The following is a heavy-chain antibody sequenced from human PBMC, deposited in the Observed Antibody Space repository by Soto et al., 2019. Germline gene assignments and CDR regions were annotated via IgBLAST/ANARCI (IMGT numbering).Heavy chain of an antibody. V-gene: IGHV3-13*01. CDR3: ASLVRDSSGYYYVG. D-gene: IGHD3-22*01. CDR2: IGTAGDT. CDR1: GFTFSSYD. Sequence: GGSLRLSCAASGFTFSSYDMHWVRQATGKGLEWVSAIGTAGDTYYPGSVKGRFTISRENAKNSLYLQMNSLRAEDTAVYYCASLVRDSSGYYYVGWGQGTLVTVSS. J-gene: IGHJ4*02.